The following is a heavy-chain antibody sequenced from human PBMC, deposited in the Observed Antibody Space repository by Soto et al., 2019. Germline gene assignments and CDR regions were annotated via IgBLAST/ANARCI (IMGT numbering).Heavy chain of an antibody. CDR3: ARDWGRDGCFDY. D-gene: IGHD3-16*01. CDR1: GGSISSGGYY. J-gene: IGHJ4*02. CDR2: IYYSGST. V-gene: IGHV4-31*03. Sequence: QVQLQESGPGLVKPSQTLSLTCTVSGGSISSGGYYWSWIRQHPGKGLEWIGDIYYSGSTYYNPSLKSRVTVSVDTSKNQFSLKLSSVTAADTAVYYCARDWGRDGCFDYWGQGTLVTVSS.